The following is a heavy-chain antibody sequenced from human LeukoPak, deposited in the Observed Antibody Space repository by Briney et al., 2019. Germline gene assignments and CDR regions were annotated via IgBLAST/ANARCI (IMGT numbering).Heavy chain of an antibody. J-gene: IGHJ4*02. Sequence: GGSLRLSCAASGFTSSSYAMHWVRQAPGKGLEWVAVISYDGSNKYYADSVKGRFTISRDNSKNTLYLQMNSLRAEDTAVYYCARGTVVPAAIDFWGQGTLVTVSS. CDR2: ISYDGSNK. CDR1: GFTSSSYA. CDR3: ARGTVVPAAIDF. D-gene: IGHD2-2*01. V-gene: IGHV3-30*04.